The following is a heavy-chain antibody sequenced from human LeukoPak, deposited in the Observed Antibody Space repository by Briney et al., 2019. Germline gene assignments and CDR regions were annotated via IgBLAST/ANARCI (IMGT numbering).Heavy chain of an antibody. CDR1: GYTFTSYG. CDR3: AREGRQTFNWFDP. CDR2: INPNSGGT. Sequence: ASVKVSCKASGYTFTSYGISWVRQAPGQGLEWMGWINPNSGGTNYAQKFQGRVTMTRDTSISTAYMELSRLRSDDTAVYYCAREGRQTFNWFDPWGQGTLVTVSS. D-gene: IGHD3-16*01. J-gene: IGHJ5*02. V-gene: IGHV1-2*02.